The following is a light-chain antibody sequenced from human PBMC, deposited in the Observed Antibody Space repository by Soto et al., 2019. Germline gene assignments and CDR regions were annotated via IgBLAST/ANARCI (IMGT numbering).Light chain of an antibody. CDR3: QQLSSYPLT. CDR1: QGVSSY. Sequence: DILLTQSPCTLSLSLGDRATISCRASQGVSSYLAWYQQRPGQSPRLLIDVTSNMATGVPARFSGGGSGTDFTLTISRLEPEDVAAYYCQQLSSYPLTFGGGTKVDIK. V-gene: IGKV3D-11*01. CDR2: VTS. J-gene: IGKJ4*01.